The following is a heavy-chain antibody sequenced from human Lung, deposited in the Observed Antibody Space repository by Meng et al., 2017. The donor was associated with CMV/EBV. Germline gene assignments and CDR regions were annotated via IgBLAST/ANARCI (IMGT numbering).Heavy chain of an antibody. V-gene: IGHV1-69*05. D-gene: IGHD3-10*01. CDR2: IIPIFGTA. Sequence: KASGGTFSSYGIRWVRQAPGQGLEWMGGIIPIFGTANYAQKFQGRVTITTDESTSTAYMELSSLRSEDTAVYYCATYYYGSGSHGGDWGQGTLVTVSS. CDR3: ATYYYGSGSHGGD. CDR1: GGTFSSYG. J-gene: IGHJ4*02.